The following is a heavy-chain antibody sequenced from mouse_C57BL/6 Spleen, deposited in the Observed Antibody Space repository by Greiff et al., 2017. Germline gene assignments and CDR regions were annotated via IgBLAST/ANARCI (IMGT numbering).Heavy chain of an antibody. V-gene: IGHV1-15*01. D-gene: IGHD1-1*01. CDR2: IDPETGGT. CDR1: GYTFTDYE. Sequence: QVQLQQSGAELVRPGASVTLSCKASGYTFTDYEMHWVKQTPVHGLEWIGAIDPETGGTAYNQKFKGKAILTADKSSSTAYVELRSLASEDSAVYYCTIPPTVVAPDYWGQGTTLTVSS. CDR3: TIPPTVVAPDY. J-gene: IGHJ2*01.